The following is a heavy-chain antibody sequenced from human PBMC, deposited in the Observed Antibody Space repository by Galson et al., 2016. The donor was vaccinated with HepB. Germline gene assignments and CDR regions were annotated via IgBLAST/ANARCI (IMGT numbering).Heavy chain of an antibody. V-gene: IGHV3-74*01. CDR2: INPEETTV. CDR3: TRGGLEPVDY. CDR1: GFTFSTHW. J-gene: IGHJ4*02. D-gene: IGHD1-1*01. Sequence: SLRLSCAASGFTFSTHWMHWVRQAPGKGLVWVSRINPEETTVSYADSVKGRFTISRDNAKNTLYLQMNSLRAEDTAVYYCTRGGLEPVDYWGQGTLVTVSS.